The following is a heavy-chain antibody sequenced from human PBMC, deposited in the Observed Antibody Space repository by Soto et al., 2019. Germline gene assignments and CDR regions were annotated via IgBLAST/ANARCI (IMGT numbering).Heavy chain of an antibody. Sequence: EAQLLESGGGLVQPGESLRLSCAASGFTFSNYAMSWVRQAPGKGLEWVSVVSDDGGTTFYADSVRARLTITRDNSKNTVDLRMNSLRAEDTAVYYCAKADTDHFRPFKYCGQGTLVTVSS. V-gene: IGHV3-23*01. CDR1: GFTFSNYA. J-gene: IGHJ4*02. CDR2: VSDDGGTT. CDR3: AKADTDHFRPFKY. D-gene: IGHD2-8*02.